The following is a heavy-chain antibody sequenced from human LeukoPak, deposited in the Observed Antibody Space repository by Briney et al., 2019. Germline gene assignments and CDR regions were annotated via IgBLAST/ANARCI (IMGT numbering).Heavy chain of an antibody. CDR2: MNPTSGNT. Sequence: GASVKVSCKASGYTFTTYDFNWLRQATGQGLEWMGWMNPTSGNTGYAQNFQGRVTMTRDTSTSTAYLELSGLGSEDTAVYYCTRNIAPGGKGYYFDYWGQGTLVTVSS. CDR1: GYTFTTYD. V-gene: IGHV1-8*01. D-gene: IGHD6-13*01. J-gene: IGHJ4*02. CDR3: TRNIAPGGKGYYFDY.